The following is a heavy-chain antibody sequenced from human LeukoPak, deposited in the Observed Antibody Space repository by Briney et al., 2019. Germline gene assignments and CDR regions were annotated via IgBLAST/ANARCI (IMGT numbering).Heavy chain of an antibody. D-gene: IGHD6-13*01. V-gene: IGHV3-21*01. CDR3: ASAFDTSSPFY. CDR2: ISSSSSYI. J-gene: IGHJ4*02. Sequence: GGPLRLSCAASGFSFSTYSMKWVRQAPGKGLEWVSSISSSSSYIYYADSVKGRFTISRDNAKNSLYLQMNSLRAEDTALYYCASAFDTSSPFYWGQGTLVTVSS. CDR1: GFSFSTYS.